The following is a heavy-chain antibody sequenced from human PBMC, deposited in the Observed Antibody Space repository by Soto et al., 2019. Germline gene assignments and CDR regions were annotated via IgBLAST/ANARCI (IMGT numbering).Heavy chain of an antibody. CDR2: IKRDGSEK. J-gene: IGHJ4*02. D-gene: IGHD4-17*01. V-gene: IGHV3-7*03. CDR3: ARVRATDYEIDY. CDR1: GFMFGSYW. Sequence: GGSLRLSCTASGFMFGSYWMTWVRHVPGKGLQWVANIKRDGSEKYYVDFAKGRFTISRDNADNSVFLDMNNLRVDDTATYYCARVRATDYEIDYWGQGALVTVSS.